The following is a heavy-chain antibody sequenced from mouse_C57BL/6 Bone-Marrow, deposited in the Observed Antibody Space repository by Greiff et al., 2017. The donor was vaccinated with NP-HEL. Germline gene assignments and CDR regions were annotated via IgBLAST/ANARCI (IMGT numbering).Heavy chain of an antibody. D-gene: IGHD1-1*01. CDR1: GYAFTNYL. J-gene: IGHJ4*01. CDR3: ARRKVYYYGSSSYAMDY. CDR2: INPGSGGT. Sequence: QVQLQQSGAELVRPGTSVKVSCKASGYAFTNYLIEWVKQRPGQGLEWIGVINPGSGGTNYNEKFKGKATLTADKSSSTAYMQLSSLTSEDSAVYFCARRKVYYYGSSSYAMDYWGQGTSVTVSS. V-gene: IGHV1-54*01.